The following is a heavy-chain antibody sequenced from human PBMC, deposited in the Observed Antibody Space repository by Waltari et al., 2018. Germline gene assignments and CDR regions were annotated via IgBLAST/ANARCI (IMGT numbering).Heavy chain of an antibody. CDR3: AKVGGSGYPYYFDY. J-gene: IGHJ4*01. CDR1: GFSFSNYE. Sequence: EVQLLESGGHLVQPGGSLRLSCEVFGFSFSNYEMNWVRQAPGKGLEWISYISSSGSTTYYGNSVKGRFTFTSDNAMNVLYLHMNSLRGEDTAVYYCAKVGGSGYPYYFDYWGHGTLVTVSS. D-gene: IGHD5-18*01. V-gene: IGHV3-48*03. CDR2: ISSSGSTT.